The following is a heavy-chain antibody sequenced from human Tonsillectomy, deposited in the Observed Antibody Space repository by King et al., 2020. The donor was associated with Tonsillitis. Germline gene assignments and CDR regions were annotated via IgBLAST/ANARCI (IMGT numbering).Heavy chain of an antibody. D-gene: IGHD3-22*01. J-gene: IGHJ6*03. CDR3: ARGREFDSSGSYYMDV. CDR2: INHSGST. V-gene: IGHV4-34*01. Sequence: VQLQQWGAGLLKPSETLSLTCAVYGGSFSGYYWSWIRQPPGKGLEWIGEINHSGSTNYNPSLKSRVTISVDTSKNQFSLKLSSVTAADTAVYYCARGREFDSSGSYYMDVWGKETTVTVSS. CDR1: GGSFSGYY.